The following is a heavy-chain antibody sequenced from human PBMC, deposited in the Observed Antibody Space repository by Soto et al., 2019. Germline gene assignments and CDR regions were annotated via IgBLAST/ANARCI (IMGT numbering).Heavy chain of an antibody. CDR2: IYYSGST. CDR3: ARNGYYYDSSGYTY. CDR1: GGSISSSSYY. Sequence: SETLSLTCTVSGGSISSSSYYWGWIRQPPGKGLEWIGSIYYSGSTYYNPSLKSRVTISVDTSKNQFSLKLSSVTAADTAVYYCARNGYYYDSSGYTYWGQGTLVTVSS. V-gene: IGHV4-39*01. J-gene: IGHJ4*02. D-gene: IGHD3-22*01.